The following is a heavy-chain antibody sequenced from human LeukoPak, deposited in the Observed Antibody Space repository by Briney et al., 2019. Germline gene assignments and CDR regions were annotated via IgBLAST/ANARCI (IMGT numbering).Heavy chain of an antibody. J-gene: IGHJ6*03. D-gene: IGHD3-9*01. CDR1: GYTLTELS. CDR2: FDPEDGET. V-gene: IGHV1-24*01. CDR3: ATSPRNFDRNYYMDV. Sequence: ASVKVSCKVSGYTLTELSMHWVRQAPGKGLDWMGGFDPEDGETIYAQKFQGRVTMTEDTSTDTAYMELSSLRSEDTAVYYCATSPRNFDRNYYMDVWGKGTTVTVSS.